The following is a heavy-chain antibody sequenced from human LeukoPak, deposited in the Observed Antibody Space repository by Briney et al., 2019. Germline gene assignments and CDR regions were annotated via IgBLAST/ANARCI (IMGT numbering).Heavy chain of an antibody. CDR1: GGSISSYY. Sequence: SETLSLTCTVSGGSISSYYWSWIRQPPGKGLEWIGEGSESGGTKFNPSLKSRVTISADTSKNQFSLKVESVTAADTAVYYCAKNGQSGFSFDPWGQGTLVTVSS. CDR3: AKNGQSGFSFDP. D-gene: IGHD3-3*01. V-gene: IGHV4-59*12. CDR2: GSESGGT. J-gene: IGHJ5*02.